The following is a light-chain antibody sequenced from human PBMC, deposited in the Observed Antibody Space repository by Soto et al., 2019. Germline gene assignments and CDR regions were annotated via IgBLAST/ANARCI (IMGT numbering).Light chain of an antibody. V-gene: IGKV2-30*01. CDR1: QGLVWSDGNTY. J-gene: IGKJ5*01. Sequence: DVVMTQSPLSLPVTLGQPASISCRSGQGLVWSDGNTYLSWFQQRPGPYTRRLIFAVSKRDSGVPDRFSGSGSGTDFTLKISRVEAEDVGVYYCMQHTHWPITVGQGTRLEIK. CDR2: AVS. CDR3: MQHTHWPIT.